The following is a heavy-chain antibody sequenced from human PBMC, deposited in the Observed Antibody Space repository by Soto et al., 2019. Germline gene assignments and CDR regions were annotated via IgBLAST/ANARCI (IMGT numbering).Heavy chain of an antibody. D-gene: IGHD3-3*01. CDR1: TISINVHG. CDR3: ARDIWSGDYKWFDS. Sequence: TGGSLRLSCTSSTISINVHGIQWVRQAPAKGLEWLAFISNDGRVQYYADSMKGRFTISRDYSKNTVDLQMNSLRNEETAVYYCARDIWSGDYKWFDSWGPGTLVTVSS. J-gene: IGHJ5*01. CDR2: ISNDGRVQ. V-gene: IGHV3-30*03.